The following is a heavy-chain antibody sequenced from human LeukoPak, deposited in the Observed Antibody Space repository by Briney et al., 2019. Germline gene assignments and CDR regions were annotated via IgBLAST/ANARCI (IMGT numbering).Heavy chain of an antibody. Sequence: PGGSLRLSCAASGFTFRSYWMHWVRQAPGKGLVWVSRIDNDGRGTSYADSVKGRFTISRDNAKNRLYLQMNSLRAEDTAVYYCASLNYGPDYWGQGTLVTVSS. CDR2: IDNDGRGT. V-gene: IGHV3-74*01. CDR3: ASLNYGPDY. D-gene: IGHD3-16*01. J-gene: IGHJ4*02. CDR1: GFTFRSYW.